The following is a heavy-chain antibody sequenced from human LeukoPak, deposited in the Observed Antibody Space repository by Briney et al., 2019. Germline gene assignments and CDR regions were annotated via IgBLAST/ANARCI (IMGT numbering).Heavy chain of an antibody. J-gene: IGHJ4*02. CDR2: IYYSGST. CDR3: ARLGFDCTNGVCYPTLFDY. CDR1: GGSISSGDYY. D-gene: IGHD2-8*01. Sequence: SETLSLTCTVSGGSISSGDYYWSWIRQPPGKGLEWIGSIYYSGSTYYNPSLKSRVTISVDTSKNQFSLKLSSVTAADTAVYYCARLGFDCTNGVCYPTLFDYWGQGTLVTVSS. V-gene: IGHV4-39*01.